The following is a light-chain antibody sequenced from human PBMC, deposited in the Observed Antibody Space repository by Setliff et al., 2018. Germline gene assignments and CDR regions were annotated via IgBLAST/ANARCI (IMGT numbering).Light chain of an antibody. J-gene: IGLJ1*01. CDR2: ANS. CDR3: CSYEGNNKSTVV. Sequence: QSVLTQPPSVSGAPGQRVTISCTGSRSNIGANYEVHWYQHLPGAAPKLLIFANSNRPSGVPDRFSGSKSDTSASLAIAGLQPEDEADYYCCSYEGNNKSTVVFGTGTKVTVL. V-gene: IGLV1-40*01. CDR1: RSNIGANYE.